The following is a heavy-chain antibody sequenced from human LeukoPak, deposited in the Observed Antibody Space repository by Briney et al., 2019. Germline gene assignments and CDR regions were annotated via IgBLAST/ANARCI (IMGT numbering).Heavy chain of an antibody. V-gene: IGHV3-53*01. CDR3: ARDFSGRGDAFDI. D-gene: IGHD1-26*01. Sequence: PGGSLRLSCAASGFIVSSTYMNWVRQAPGKGLEWVSVIYGGGGTYYADSVKGRFTISRDNSKNTLYLQMNSLRAEDTAVYYCARDFSGRGDAFDIWGQGTMVTVSS. CDR2: IYGGGGT. CDR1: GFIVSSTY. J-gene: IGHJ3*02.